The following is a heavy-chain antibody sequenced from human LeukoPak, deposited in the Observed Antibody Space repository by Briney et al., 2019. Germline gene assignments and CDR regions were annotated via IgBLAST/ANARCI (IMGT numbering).Heavy chain of an antibody. CDR1: GGSISSYY. J-gene: IGHJ3*02. D-gene: IGHD3-22*01. V-gene: IGHV4-59*08. CDR3: ARLPDENYYDRSGYYYGGTFDI. CDR2: IQYTGGT. Sequence: PSETLSLTCTVSGGSISSYYWSWVRQPPGKGLEWIGYIQYTGGTKYTPSLKSRVTISLHTSKNQFSLILSSATAADTAVYYCARLPDENYYDRSGYYYGGTFDIRGQGTMVTVSS.